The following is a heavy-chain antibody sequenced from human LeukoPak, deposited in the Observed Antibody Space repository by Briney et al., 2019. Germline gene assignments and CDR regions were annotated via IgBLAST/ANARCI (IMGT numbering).Heavy chain of an antibody. CDR2: ISSSSSYI. Sequence: GGSLRLSCAASGFTFSTYAMNWVRQAPGKGLEWVSSISSSSSYIYYADSVKGRFTISRDNAKNSLYLQMNSLRAEDTAVYYCARDQGPFTEWQQLGLDYWGQGTLVTVSS. V-gene: IGHV3-21*01. CDR1: GFTFSTYA. D-gene: IGHD6-13*01. CDR3: ARDQGPFTEWQQLGLDY. J-gene: IGHJ4*02.